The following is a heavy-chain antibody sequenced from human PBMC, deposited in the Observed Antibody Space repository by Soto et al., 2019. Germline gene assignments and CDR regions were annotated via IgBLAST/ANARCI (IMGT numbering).Heavy chain of an antibody. D-gene: IGHD5-18*01. CDR2: INHSGST. Sequence: SETLSLTCAVYGGSFSGYYWSWIRQPPGKGLEWIGEINHSGSTNYNPSLKSRVTISVDTSKNQFSLKLSSVTAADTAVYYCARQADTAMDLVYLGQETLVTVSS. CDR3: ARQADTAMDLVY. CDR1: GGSFSGYY. V-gene: IGHV4-34*01. J-gene: IGHJ4*02.